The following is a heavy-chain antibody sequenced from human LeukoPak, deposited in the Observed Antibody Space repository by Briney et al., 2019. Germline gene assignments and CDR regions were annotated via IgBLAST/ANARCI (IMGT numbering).Heavy chain of an antibody. CDR1: GFTFSSYS. J-gene: IGHJ6*02. Sequence: GGSLRLSCAASGFTFSSYSMNWVRQAPGKGLEWVSYITSSSSTVYYADSVKGRVTISRDNAKNSLYLLLNSLRDEDTAVYYCARDWGDHSNPYYYYGMDVWGQGTTVIASS. CDR2: ITSSSSTV. CDR3: ARDWGDHSNPYYYYGMDV. D-gene: IGHD4-4*01. V-gene: IGHV3-48*02.